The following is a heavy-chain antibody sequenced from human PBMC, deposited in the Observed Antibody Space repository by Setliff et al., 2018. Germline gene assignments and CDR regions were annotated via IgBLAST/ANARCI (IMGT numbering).Heavy chain of an antibody. V-gene: IGHV4-59*01. CDR2: IYYSGST. J-gene: IGHJ6*02. CDR3: ARDHTYGGGWYYYYYGMDV. Sequence: PSETLSLTCTVSGGSISSYYWSWIRQPPGKGLEWIAYIYYSGSTNYNPSLKSRVTISLDTSKNQFSLKLSSVTAADTAVYYCARDHTYGGGWYYYYYGMDVWGQGTTVTVS. D-gene: IGHD4-17*01. CDR1: GGSISSYY.